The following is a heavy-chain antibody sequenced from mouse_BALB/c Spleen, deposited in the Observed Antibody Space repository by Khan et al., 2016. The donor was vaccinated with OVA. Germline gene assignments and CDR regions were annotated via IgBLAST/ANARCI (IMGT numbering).Heavy chain of an antibody. D-gene: IGHD1-3*01. V-gene: IGHV1-7*01. CDR1: GYTFTSYW. CDR2: INPSSGYT. CDR3: ARDIIDY. Sequence: QVQLQQSGAELAKPGASVKMSCKASGYTFTSYWMHWVKQRPGQGLEWIGYINPSSGYTEYNQNFKDKATLTADKSSSPAYMQLSSLTSEDSAVYYCARDIIDYWGQGTTRTVSS. J-gene: IGHJ2*01.